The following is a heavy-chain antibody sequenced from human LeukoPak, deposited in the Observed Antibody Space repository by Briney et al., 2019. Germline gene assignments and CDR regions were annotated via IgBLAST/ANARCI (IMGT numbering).Heavy chain of an antibody. CDR1: GFTVSSNY. Sequence: GGSLRLSCAASGFTVSSNYMSWVRQAPGKGLEWVSVIYVGGSTYYADSVKGRFTISRDNSKNTLYLQMNSLRAEDTAVYYCARLLPYCGGDCYPIDYWGQGTLVTVSS. CDR2: IYVGGST. V-gene: IGHV3-66*04. J-gene: IGHJ4*02. D-gene: IGHD2-21*02. CDR3: ARLLPYCGGDCYPIDY.